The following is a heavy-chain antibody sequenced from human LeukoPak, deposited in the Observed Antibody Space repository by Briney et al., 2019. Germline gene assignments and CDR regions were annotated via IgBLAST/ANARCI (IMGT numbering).Heavy chain of an antibody. CDR3: AGGTTNTKGAFDM. D-gene: IGHD2-8*01. V-gene: IGHV1-46*01. CDR2: INPSGSST. CDR1: GYTFTNYY. J-gene: IGHJ3*02. Sequence: ASVKVSCKASGYTFTNYYIHWVRQAPGQGLEWMGIINPSGSSTSYAQKFQGRVTMTRDTSTSTVYMELSSLRSEDTAVYYCAGGTTNTKGAFDMWGQGTVVTVSS.